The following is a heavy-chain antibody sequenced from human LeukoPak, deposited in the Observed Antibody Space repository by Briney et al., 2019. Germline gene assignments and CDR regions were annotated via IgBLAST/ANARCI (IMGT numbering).Heavy chain of an antibody. CDR1: GFTFSHYE. CDR2: INVGGTDS. D-gene: IGHD3-16*01. V-gene: IGHV3-48*03. CDR3: ARKTDRLGAVGRDRFFDL. J-gene: IGHJ2*01. Sequence: GGSLRLSCAASGFTFSHYEMIWVRQAPGKGLEWVSYINVGGTDSNYADSMKGRFTTSRDDAQNSLYLQLNSLRVEDTGIYYCARKTDRLGAVGRDRFFDLWGRGTLVTVSS.